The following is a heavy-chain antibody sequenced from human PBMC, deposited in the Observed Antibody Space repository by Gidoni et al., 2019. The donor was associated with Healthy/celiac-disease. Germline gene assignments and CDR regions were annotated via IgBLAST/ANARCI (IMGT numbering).Heavy chain of an antibody. J-gene: IGHJ4*02. V-gene: IGHV3-9*01. CDR3: ARDTRIAAAGIDY. Sequence: EVQLVESGGGLVQPGRSLRLSCAASGFTFDDYAMHWVRQAPGKGLEWVSGISWNSGSIGYADSVKGRFTISRDNAKNSLYLQMNSLRAEDTALYYCARDTRIAAAGIDYWGQGTLVTVSS. D-gene: IGHD6-13*01. CDR2: ISWNSGSI. CDR1: GFTFDDYA.